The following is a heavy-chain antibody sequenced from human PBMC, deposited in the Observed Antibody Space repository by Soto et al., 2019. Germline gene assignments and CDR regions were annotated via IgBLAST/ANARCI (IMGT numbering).Heavy chain of an antibody. V-gene: IGHV3-30*18. CDR3: AKEFCSGGNCYFLFHQ. Sequence: QVQLVESGGGVVQPGRSLRLSCAASGFTFSNYGMHWVRQAPGKGLEWVAVISFDGSYKYYADSVKGRFTISRDNSKNTLFLQMNSLRAEDTAVFYCAKEFCSGGNCYFLFHQWGQGTRVTVSS. CDR2: ISFDGSYK. J-gene: IGHJ4*02. CDR1: GFTFSNYG. D-gene: IGHD2-15*01.